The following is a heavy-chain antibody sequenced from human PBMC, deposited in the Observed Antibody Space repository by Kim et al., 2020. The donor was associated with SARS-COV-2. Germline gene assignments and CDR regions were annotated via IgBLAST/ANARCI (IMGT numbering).Heavy chain of an antibody. CDR3: ARDLGDPWAYYYGMDV. V-gene: IGHV1-46*01. CDR1: GYTFTSYY. J-gene: IGHJ6*02. D-gene: IGHD3-10*01. Sequence: ASVKVSCKASGYTFTSYYMHWVRQAPGQGLEWMGIINPSGGSTSYAQKFQGRVTMTRDTSTSTVYMELSSLRSEDTAVYYCARDLGDPWAYYYGMDVWGQGTTVTVSS. CDR2: INPSGGST.